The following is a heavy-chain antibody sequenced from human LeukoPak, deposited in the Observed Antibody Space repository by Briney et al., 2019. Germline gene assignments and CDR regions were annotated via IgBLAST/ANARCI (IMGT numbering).Heavy chain of an antibody. CDR2: IYGGGTT. J-gene: IGHJ6*02. D-gene: IGHD2/OR15-2a*01. Sequence: GGSLRLSCEASGITVSNTYVNWVRQAPGKGLEWVSVIYGGGTTYFADSVKGRFTITRDTSKNTFYLQMNSLRSEDTAVYYCATDPVIRNGMNVWGQGTTVTLSS. CDR3: ATDPVIRNGMNV. CDR1: GITVSNTY. V-gene: IGHV3-66*02.